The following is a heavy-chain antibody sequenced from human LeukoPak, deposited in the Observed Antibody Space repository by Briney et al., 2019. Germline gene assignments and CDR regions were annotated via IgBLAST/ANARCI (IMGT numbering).Heavy chain of an antibody. CDR3: ARDRAAIVGYAFNWFDP. V-gene: IGHV1-69*05. Sequence: ASVKVSCKASGGTFSSYAISWVRQAPGQGLEWMGGIIPIFGTANYAQKFQGRVTITTDESTSTAYMELSSLRSEDTAVYYCARDRAAIVGYAFNWFDPWGQGTLVTVSS. CDR2: IIPIFGTA. D-gene: IGHD5-18*01. CDR1: GGTFSSYA. J-gene: IGHJ5*02.